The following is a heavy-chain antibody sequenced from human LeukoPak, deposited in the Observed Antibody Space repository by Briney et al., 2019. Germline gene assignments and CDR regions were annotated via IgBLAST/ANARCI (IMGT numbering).Heavy chain of an antibody. Sequence: SETLSLTCAVYGGSFSGYYWSWIRQPPGKGLEWIGYIYYSGSTYYNPSLKSRVTISVDTSKNQFSLKLSSVTAADTAVYYCARDARGYSYIDYWGQGTLVTVSS. D-gene: IGHD5-18*01. CDR3: ARDARGYSYIDY. V-gene: IGHV4-30-4*01. J-gene: IGHJ4*02. CDR1: GGSFSGYY. CDR2: IYYSGST.